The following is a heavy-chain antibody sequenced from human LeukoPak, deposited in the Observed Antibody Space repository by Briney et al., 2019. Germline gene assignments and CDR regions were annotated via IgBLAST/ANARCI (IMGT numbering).Heavy chain of an antibody. V-gene: IGHV1-8*03. CDR3: ARGHYYDSRGYYNWFDP. CDR1: GYTFTSYG. CDR2: MNPNSGNT. D-gene: IGHD3-22*01. Sequence: ASVKVSCKASGYTFTSYGINWVRQAPGQGLEWMGWMNPNSGNTGYAQKFQGRVTITRNTSISTAYMELSSLRSEDTAVYYCARGHYYDSRGYYNWFDPWGQGTLVTVSS. J-gene: IGHJ5*02.